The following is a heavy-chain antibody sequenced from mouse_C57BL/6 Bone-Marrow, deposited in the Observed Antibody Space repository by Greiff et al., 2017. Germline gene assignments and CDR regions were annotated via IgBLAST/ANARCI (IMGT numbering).Heavy chain of an antibody. J-gene: IGHJ3*01. CDR1: GYTFTSYW. Sequence: QVQLKQPGAELVKPGASVKMSCKASGYTFTSYWITWVKQRPGQGLEWIGNINPSNGGTNYNEKFKSKATLTVDKSSSTAYMQLSSLTSEDSAVYYCASDYYGSSYAWFAYWGQGTLVTVSA. CDR2: INPSNGGT. CDR3: ASDYYGSSYAWFAY. V-gene: IGHV1-53*01. D-gene: IGHD1-1*01.